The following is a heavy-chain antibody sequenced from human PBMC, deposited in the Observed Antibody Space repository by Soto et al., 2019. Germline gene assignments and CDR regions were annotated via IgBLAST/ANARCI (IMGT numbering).Heavy chain of an antibody. Sequence: ASVKVSCKASGYTFNSYGISWVRQAPGQGLEWMGWISAYNGNTNYAQKLQGRVTMTTDTSTSTAYMELRSLRSDDTAVYYCARGAVAGYYYYGMDVWGQGTTVNVSS. CDR2: ISAYNGNT. CDR3: ARGAVAGYYYYGMDV. CDR1: GYTFNSYG. J-gene: IGHJ6*02. V-gene: IGHV1-18*01. D-gene: IGHD6-19*01.